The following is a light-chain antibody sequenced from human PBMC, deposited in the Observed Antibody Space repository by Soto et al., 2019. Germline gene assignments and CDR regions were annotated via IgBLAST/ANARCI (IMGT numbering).Light chain of an antibody. CDR1: QSISNW. CDR3: HQYQTDLT. CDR2: KAS. V-gene: IGKV1-5*03. Sequence: DIDMTQSPSTLSASVGDRVTITCRASQSISNWLAWYQQRPGKAPKLLIYKASSFESGVPSRFIGSGSGTAFTLTILNLQAVDFDDYYCHQYQTDLTFGQGTKV. J-gene: IGKJ1*01.